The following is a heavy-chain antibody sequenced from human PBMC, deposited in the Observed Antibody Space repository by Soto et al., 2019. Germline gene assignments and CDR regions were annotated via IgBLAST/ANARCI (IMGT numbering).Heavy chain of an antibody. J-gene: IGHJ6*02. CDR2: VHHSWGS. V-gene: IGHV4-59*08. CDR3: ARQGFGALHGLVDV. CDR1: GGSISSYY. D-gene: IGHD3-10*01. Sequence: QVQLQESGPGLVKPSETLSLSCTVSGGSISSYYWSWIRQPPGKGMEWIGYVHHSWGSTYNPSLQSRGAISLDPSKSQFSLKLTSVTAPDTAVYYCARQGFGALHGLVDVGGQGTTVTVSS.